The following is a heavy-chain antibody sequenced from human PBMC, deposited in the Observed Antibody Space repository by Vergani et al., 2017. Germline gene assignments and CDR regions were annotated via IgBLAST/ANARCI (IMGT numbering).Heavy chain of an antibody. CDR3: ARMRIAVAGTPYYFDY. J-gene: IGHJ4*02. CDR2: IRYDGSNK. V-gene: IGHV3-30*02. CDR1: GFTFSSYG. Sequence: QVQLVESGGGVVQPGGSLRLSCAASGFTFSSYGMHWVRQAPGKGLEWVAFIRYDGSNKYYADSVKGRFTISRDNSKNTLYLQMNSLRAEDTAVYYCARMRIAVAGTPYYFDYWGQGTLVTVSS. D-gene: IGHD6-19*01.